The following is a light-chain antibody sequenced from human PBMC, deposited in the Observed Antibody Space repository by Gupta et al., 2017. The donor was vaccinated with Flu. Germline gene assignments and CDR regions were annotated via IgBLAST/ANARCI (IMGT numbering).Light chain of an antibody. J-gene: IGKJ2*01. CDR2: DAS. Sequence: EIVLTQSPATLSLSPGERATLSCRASQRVGTYLAWYQQKPGQAPRLLIYDASNRDTGIPARFSGSGYGTYFTLTSSSRELEDFAVYYCQNRSNWPPYTFGQGTMLEIK. CDR1: QRVGTY. V-gene: IGKV3-11*01. CDR3: QNRSNWPPYT.